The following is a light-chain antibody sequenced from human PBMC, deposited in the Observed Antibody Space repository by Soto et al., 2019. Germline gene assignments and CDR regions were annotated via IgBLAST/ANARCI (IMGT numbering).Light chain of an antibody. CDR2: SND. J-gene: IGLJ2*01. CDR3: ATWDDSLNGPV. V-gene: IGLV1-44*01. Sequence: QSVLTQPPSVSGAPGETVTISCSGSSPNIGSNAVNWYQQVPATAPKLLIYSNDQRPSGVPDRFSASKSGTSASLAISGLQSEDEAAYSCATWDDSLNGPVFGGGTKVTVL. CDR1: SPNIGSNA.